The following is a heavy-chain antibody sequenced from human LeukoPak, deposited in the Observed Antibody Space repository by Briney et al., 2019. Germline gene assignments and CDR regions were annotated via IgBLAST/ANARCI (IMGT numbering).Heavy chain of an antibody. CDR2: INPSGGST. J-gene: IGHJ3*02. CDR1: GYTFTSYY. Sequence: AASVKVSCKASGYTFTSYYMHWVRQAPGQGLEWMGIINPSGGSTSYAQKFQGRVTMTRDMSTSTVYMELSSLRSEDTAVYYCARAYGSGSYFGAFDIWGQGTMVTVSS. V-gene: IGHV1-46*01. D-gene: IGHD1-26*01. CDR3: ARAYGSGSYFGAFDI.